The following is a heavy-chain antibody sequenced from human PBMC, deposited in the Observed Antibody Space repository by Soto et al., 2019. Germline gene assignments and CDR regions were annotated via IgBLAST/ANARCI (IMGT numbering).Heavy chain of an antibody. CDR2: ISYDGSNK. CDR1: GFTFSSYG. Sequence: GGSLRLSCAASGFTFSSYGMHWVRQAPGKGLEWVAVISYDGSNKYYADSVKGRFTISRDNSKNTLYLQMNSLRAEDTAVYYCASIGYCSSTSCSTNWFDPWGQGTLVTVSS. J-gene: IGHJ5*02. V-gene: IGHV3-30*03. CDR3: ASIGYCSSTSCSTNWFDP. D-gene: IGHD2-2*01.